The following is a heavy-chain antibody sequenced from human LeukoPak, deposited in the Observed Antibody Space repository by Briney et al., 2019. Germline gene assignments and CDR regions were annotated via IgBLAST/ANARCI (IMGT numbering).Heavy chain of an antibody. CDR1: GGSISSYY. CDR2: IYNSGST. J-gene: IGHJ2*01. D-gene: IGHD2-2*01. V-gene: IGHV4-4*07. Sequence: SETLSLTCTVSGGSISSYYWSWIRQPAGKGLEWIGRIYNSGSTNYNPSLKSRVTMSVDSSKNQFSLKLNSVTAADTAVYYCARGRYCTTTSCTYWYFDLWGRGTLVTVSS. CDR3: ARGRYCTTTSCTYWYFDL.